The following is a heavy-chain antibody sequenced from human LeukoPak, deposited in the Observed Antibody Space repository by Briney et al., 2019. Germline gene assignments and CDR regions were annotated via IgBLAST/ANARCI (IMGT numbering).Heavy chain of an antibody. CDR2: VSTSNPHT. CDR1: CYTFTNYG. J-gene: IGHJ5*02. V-gene: IGHV1-18*01. CDR3: ARDRFLWGLGNWFDL. D-gene: IGHD3-3*01. Sequence: SVKVSCKTSCYTFTNYGISWVRQAPGQGLEWMGWVSTSNPHTNYAPKFRGRVIMTIDTSTTTAYLEMRSLTSDDTAVYYCARDRFLWGLGNWFDLWGQGTLVTVTS.